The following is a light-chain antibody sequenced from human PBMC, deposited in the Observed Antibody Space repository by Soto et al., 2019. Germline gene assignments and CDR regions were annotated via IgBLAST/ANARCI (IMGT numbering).Light chain of an antibody. CDR2: DAS. J-gene: IGKJ1*01. CDR3: QQRSDWPGT. V-gene: IGKV3-11*01. CDR1: QSINTY. Sequence: ENVLTQSPATLSLSPGEGATLSCRASQSINTYLAWYQQKPGQAPRLLIYDASKRATGIPARFSGSGSGTNFTLTISSLEPEDFAVYYCQQRSDWPGTFGQGTKVDIK.